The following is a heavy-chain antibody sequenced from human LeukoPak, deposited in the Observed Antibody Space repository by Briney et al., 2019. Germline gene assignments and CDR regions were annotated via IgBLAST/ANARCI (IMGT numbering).Heavy chain of an antibody. J-gene: IGHJ4*02. V-gene: IGHV3-30-3*01. CDR1: GFTFSSYA. CDR2: ISYDGSNK. CDR3: ARDRAARPVPLFDY. Sequence: PGGSLRLSCAASGFTFSSYATHWVRQAPGKGLEWVAVISYDGSNKYYADSVKGRFTISRDNSKNTLYLQMNSLRAEDTAVYYCARDRAARPVPLFDYWGQGTLVTVSS. D-gene: IGHD6-6*01.